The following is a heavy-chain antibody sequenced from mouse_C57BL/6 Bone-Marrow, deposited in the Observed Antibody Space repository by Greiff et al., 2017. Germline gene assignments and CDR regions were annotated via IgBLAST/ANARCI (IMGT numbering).Heavy chain of an antibody. V-gene: IGHV1-63*01. Sequence: QVQLQQSGAELVRPGTSVKMSCKASGYTFTNYWIGWAKQRPGHGLEWIGDIYPGGGYTNYNEKFKGKATLTADKSSRTAYMQFSSLTSEDSAIYYCAREGAFYYAMDYWGQGTSVTVSS. CDR2: IYPGGGYT. CDR1: GYTFTNYW. D-gene: IGHD3-1*01. CDR3: AREGAFYYAMDY. J-gene: IGHJ4*01.